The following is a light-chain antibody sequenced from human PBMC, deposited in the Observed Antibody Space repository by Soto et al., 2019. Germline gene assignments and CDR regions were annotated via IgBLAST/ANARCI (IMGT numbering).Light chain of an antibody. V-gene: IGKV3-15*01. CDR3: QQHNYWPS. CDR1: QSVGSN. CDR2: GAS. Sequence: EIVMTQSPVTLSVSPGARATLSCRASQSVGSNLAWYQQKPGQAPRLLLYGASTRATGIPGRFSGSGSGTEFTLTITSLQSEDFAVYDCQQHNYWPSFGQGTKLEFK. J-gene: IGKJ2*01.